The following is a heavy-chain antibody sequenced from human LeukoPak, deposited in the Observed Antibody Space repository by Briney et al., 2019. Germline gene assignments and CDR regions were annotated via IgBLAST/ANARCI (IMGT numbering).Heavy chain of an antibody. Sequence: VASVKVSCKASGGTFSSYAISWVRQAPGQGLEWVGRIIPILGIANYAQKFQGRVTITADKSTSTAYMELSSLRSEDTAVYYCARETSGSYDSSGYFKHYFDYWGQGTLVTVSS. D-gene: IGHD3-22*01. V-gene: IGHV1-69*04. CDR2: IIPILGIA. CDR1: GGTFSSYA. CDR3: ARETSGSYDSSGYFKHYFDY. J-gene: IGHJ4*02.